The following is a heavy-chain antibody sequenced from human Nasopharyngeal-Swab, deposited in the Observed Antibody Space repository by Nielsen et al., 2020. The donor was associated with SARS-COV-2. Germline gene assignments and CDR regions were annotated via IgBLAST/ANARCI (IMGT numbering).Heavy chain of an antibody. D-gene: IGHD6-19*01. CDR3: AKGNIAVAVRAYFDY. CDR1: GFTFSSYA. J-gene: IGHJ4*02. CDR2: ISGSGGST. Sequence: GEPLKISCAASGFTFSSYAMSWVRQAPGKGLEWVSAISGSGGSTYYADSVKGRFTISRDNSKNTLYLQMNSLGAEDTAVYYCAKGNIAVAVRAYFDYWGQGTLVTVSS. V-gene: IGHV3-23*01.